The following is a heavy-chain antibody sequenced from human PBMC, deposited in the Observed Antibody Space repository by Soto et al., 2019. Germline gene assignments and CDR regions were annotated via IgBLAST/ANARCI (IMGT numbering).Heavy chain of an antibody. V-gene: IGHV3-11*01. Sequence: KAGGSLRLSCAASGFTFSDYYMSWIRQAPGKGLEWVSYISSSGSTIYYADSVKGRFTISRDNAKNSLYLQMNSLRAEDTAVYYCARRGYCSSTSCYRGAVAPMDVWGQGTTVTVSS. CDR3: ARRGYCSSTSCYRGAVAPMDV. CDR2: ISSSGSTI. D-gene: IGHD2-2*02. CDR1: GFTFSDYY. J-gene: IGHJ6*02.